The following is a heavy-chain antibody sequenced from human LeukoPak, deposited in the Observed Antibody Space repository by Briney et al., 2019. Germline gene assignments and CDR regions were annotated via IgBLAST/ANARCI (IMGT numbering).Heavy chain of an antibody. CDR3: AVETGTTVDY. V-gene: IGHV4-39*01. Sequence: PSETLSLTCTVSGGSISSSSYYWGWIRQPPGKGLEWIGSIYYSGSTYYNPSLKSRVTISVDTSKNQFSLKLSSVTAADTAVYYCAVETGTTVDYWGQGTLVTVSS. J-gene: IGHJ4*02. D-gene: IGHD1-7*01. CDR1: GGSISSSSYY. CDR2: IYYSGST.